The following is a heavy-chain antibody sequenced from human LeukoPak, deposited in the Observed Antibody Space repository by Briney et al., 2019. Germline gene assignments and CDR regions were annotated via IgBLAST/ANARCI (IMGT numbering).Heavy chain of an antibody. D-gene: IGHD3-3*01. J-gene: IGHJ1*01. CDR2: ISSSSSYI. CDR1: GFTFSSYS. Sequence: GGSLRLSCAASGFTFSSYSMNWVRQAPGKGLEWVSSISSSSSYIYYADSVKGRFTISRDNAKNSLFLQMNSLRAEDTAVYYCARALRGYSAEYFQHWGQGTLVTVPS. V-gene: IGHV3-21*01. CDR3: ARALRGYSAEYFQH.